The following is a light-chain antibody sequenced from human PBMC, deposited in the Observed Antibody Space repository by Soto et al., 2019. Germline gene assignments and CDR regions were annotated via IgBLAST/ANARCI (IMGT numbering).Light chain of an antibody. J-gene: IGLJ1*01. Sequence: VLTQPASLSGSPGQSIALSCTGTSSVVGGYDYVSWYQQQPDKAPKLMIYEVTRRPSGASNRFSGSKSGNTASLTISGLQAEDEADYYCSSHTSGSTRVFGTGTKVTVL. CDR2: EVT. V-gene: IGLV2-14*01. CDR3: SSHTSGSTRV. CDR1: SSVVGGYDY.